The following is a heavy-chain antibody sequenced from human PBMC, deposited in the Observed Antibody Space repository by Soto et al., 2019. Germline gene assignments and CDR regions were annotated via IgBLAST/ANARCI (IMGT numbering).Heavy chain of an antibody. D-gene: IGHD3-22*01. CDR2: ISGSSAYI. J-gene: IGHJ6*02. CDR3: ARDMGGGYYDELSGMDV. Sequence: GSLRLSCAASGFTFISYSMNWVRQAPGKGLEWVSSISGSSAYIYYADSVKGRFTISRDNAKNTLYLQMNSLRAEDTAVYYCARDMGGGYYDELSGMDVWGQGTTVTVSS. CDR1: GFTFISYS. V-gene: IGHV3-21*01.